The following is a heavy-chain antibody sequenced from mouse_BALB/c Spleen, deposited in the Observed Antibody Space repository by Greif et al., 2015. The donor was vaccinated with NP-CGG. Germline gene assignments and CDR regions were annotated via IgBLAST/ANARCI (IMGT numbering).Heavy chain of an antibody. CDR2: IYPGDGDT. Sequence: QVQLKQSGAELVRPGSSVKISRKASGYAFSSYWMNWVKQRPGQGLEWIGQIYPGDGDTNYNGKFKGKATLTADKSSSTAYMQLSSLTSEDSAVYFCARYDYDYYAMDYWGQGTSVTVSS. CDR3: ARYDYDYYAMDY. J-gene: IGHJ4*01. D-gene: IGHD2-4*01. V-gene: IGHV1-80*01. CDR1: GYAFSSYW.